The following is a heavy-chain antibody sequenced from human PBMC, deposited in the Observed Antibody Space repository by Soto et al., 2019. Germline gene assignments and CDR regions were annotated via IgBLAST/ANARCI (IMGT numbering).Heavy chain of an antibody. CDR2: ISAYNGNT. V-gene: IGHV1-18*01. Sequence: QVQLVQSGAEVKKPGASVKVSCKASGYTFTSYGISWVRQAPGQGLEWMGWISAYNGNTNYAQKLQGRVTMTTDTSTSTAYMELRSLRSDDTAVYYCARDGWDIVVVVAASHAFDIWGQGTMVTVSS. D-gene: IGHD2-15*01. CDR1: GYTFTSYG. J-gene: IGHJ3*02. CDR3: ARDGWDIVVVVAASHAFDI.